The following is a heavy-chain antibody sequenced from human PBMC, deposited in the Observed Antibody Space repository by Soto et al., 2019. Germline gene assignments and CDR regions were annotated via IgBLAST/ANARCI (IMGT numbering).Heavy chain of an antibody. V-gene: IGHV1-2*02. CDR3: ARTKYYYGSGSPGE. D-gene: IGHD3-10*01. J-gene: IGHJ4*02. CDR2: INPNSGGT. Sequence: WASVKVSCKASGYTFTGYYMHWVRQAPGQGLEWMGWINPNSGGTNYAQKFQGRVTMTRDTSISTAYMELSRLRSDDTAVYYCARTKYYYGSGSPGEWGQGTLVTVSS. CDR1: GYTFTGYY.